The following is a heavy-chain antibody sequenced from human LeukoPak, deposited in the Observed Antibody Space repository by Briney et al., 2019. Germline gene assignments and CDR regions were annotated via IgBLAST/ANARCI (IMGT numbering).Heavy chain of an antibody. D-gene: IGHD4-23*01. J-gene: IGHJ6*03. V-gene: IGHV1-69*05. CDR1: GGTFSSYA. CDR3: ARAGGSSSYYYYYMDV. CDR2: IIPIFGTA. Sequence: ASVKVSCKASGGTFSSYAISWVRQAPGQGLEWMGGIIPIFGTANYAQKFQGGVTITTDESTSTAYMELSSLRSEDTAVYYCARAGGSSSYYYYYMDVWGKGTTVTVSS.